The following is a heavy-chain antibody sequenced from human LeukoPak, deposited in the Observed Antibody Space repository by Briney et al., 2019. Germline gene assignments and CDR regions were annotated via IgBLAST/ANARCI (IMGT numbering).Heavy chain of an antibody. V-gene: IGHV3-43*01. CDR1: GFTFDDYT. J-gene: IGHJ6*02. CDR3: AKDMDTAMVLDYSYGMDV. CDR2: ISWDGGST. D-gene: IGHD5-18*01. Sequence: GGSLRLSCAASGFTFDDYTMHWVRQAPGKGLEWVSLISWDGGSTYYADSVKGRFTISRDNGKNSLYLQMNSLRTEDTALYYCAKDMDTAMVLDYSYGMDVWGQGTTVTVSS.